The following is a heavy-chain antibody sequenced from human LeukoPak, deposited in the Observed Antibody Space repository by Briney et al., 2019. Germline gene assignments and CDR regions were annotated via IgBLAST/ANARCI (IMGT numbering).Heavy chain of an antibody. CDR1: GYTFTSYA. D-gene: IGHD2-2*02. J-gene: IGHJ6*02. V-gene: IGHV7-4-1*02. CDR3: ARVTHRYCSSTSCYTYYYYGMDV. CDR2: INTNTGNP. Sequence: VASVKVSCKASGYTFTSYAMNWVRQAPGQGLEWMGWINTNTGNPTYAQGFTGRFVFSLDTSVSTAYLQISSLKAEDTAVYYCARVTHRYCSSTSCYTYYYYGMDVRGQGTTVTVSS.